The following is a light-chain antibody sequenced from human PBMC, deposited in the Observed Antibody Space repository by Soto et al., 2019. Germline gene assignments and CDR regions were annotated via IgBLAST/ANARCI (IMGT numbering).Light chain of an antibody. J-gene: IGKJ4*01. CDR2: GAS. Sequence: EIVMTQSPATLSVSPGDRATLSCRASQSVSNNLAWYQQKPGQTPRLLIYGASTRASGIPDRFSGSGSGTDFTLTISRLEPEDFAVYHCQQYGSSPPLSFGGGTKVDIK. CDR1: QSVSNN. V-gene: IGKV3-20*01. CDR3: QQYGSSPPLS.